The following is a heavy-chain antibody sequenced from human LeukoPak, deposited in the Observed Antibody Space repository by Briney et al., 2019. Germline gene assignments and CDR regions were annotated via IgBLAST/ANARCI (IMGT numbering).Heavy chain of an antibody. D-gene: IGHD3-10*01. CDR2: IFVSGST. CDR1: GGSIGNYY. CDR3: ARAIFGDSYHGIDV. J-gene: IGHJ6*02. Sequence: MASETLSLTCTVSGGSIGNYYWTWIRQPAGKGLEWIGRIFVSGSTNYNPSLKGRVTMSVDTSKKQFPLRLTSMSAAETAVYFCARAIFGDSYHGIDVWGQGTTVTVSS. V-gene: IGHV4-4*07.